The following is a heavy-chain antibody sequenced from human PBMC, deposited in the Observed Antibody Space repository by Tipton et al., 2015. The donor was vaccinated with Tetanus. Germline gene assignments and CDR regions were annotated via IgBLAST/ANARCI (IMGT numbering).Heavy chain of an antibody. CDR3: ARDQGGGRVVRLNWFDP. Sequence: LRLSCTVSGDSISRGGYFWNWIRQRPGKGPEWIGYIYYSGSTYYNPSLKSRLSMSVDTSKNQFSLNLTSVTAADTAVYYCARDQGGGRVVRLNWFDPWGQGTLVTVSP. D-gene: IGHD6-6*01. J-gene: IGHJ5*02. CDR2: IYYSGST. CDR1: GDSISRGGYF. V-gene: IGHV4-31*03.